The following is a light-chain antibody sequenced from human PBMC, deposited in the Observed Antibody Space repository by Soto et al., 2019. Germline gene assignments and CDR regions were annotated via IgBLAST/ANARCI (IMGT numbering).Light chain of an antibody. V-gene: IGKV1-5*03. Sequence: DIQMTQSPSTLSGSVGDRVTITCRASQTISSWLAWYQQKPGKAHKLLIYKASTLKSGVPSRFSGSGSGTEFTLTISSLQPDDFATYYCQHYNSYEEAFGQGTKVELK. J-gene: IGKJ1*01. CDR3: QHYNSYEEA. CDR2: KAS. CDR1: QTISSW.